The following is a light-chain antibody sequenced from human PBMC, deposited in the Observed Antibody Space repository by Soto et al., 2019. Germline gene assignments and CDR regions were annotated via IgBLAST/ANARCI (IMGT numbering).Light chain of an antibody. V-gene: IGLV2-11*01. CDR1: SSDVGGYNY. CDR3: CSYAGRWV. CDR2: DVS. Sequence: QSALTQPRSVSGSPGQSVTISCTGTSSDVGGYNYVSWYQQHPGKAPKLMIYDVSKRPSGVPDRFSGSKSGNTASLTISGLQGEDEADYYFCSYAGRWVFGTGTKVTV. J-gene: IGLJ1*01.